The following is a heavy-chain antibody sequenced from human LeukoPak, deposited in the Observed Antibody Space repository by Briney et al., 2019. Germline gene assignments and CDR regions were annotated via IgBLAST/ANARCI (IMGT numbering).Heavy chain of an antibody. J-gene: IGHJ3*02. CDR1: GGSFSGYY. CDR3: ASSGGEDYGDYHAFDI. CDR2: INHSGST. D-gene: IGHD4-17*01. V-gene: IGHV4-34*01. Sequence: PSETLSLTCAVYGGSFSGYYWSWIRQPPGKGLEWIGEINHSGSTNYNPSLKSRVTISVDTSKNQFSLKLSSVTAADTAMYYCASSGGEDYGDYHAFDIWGQGTMVTVSS.